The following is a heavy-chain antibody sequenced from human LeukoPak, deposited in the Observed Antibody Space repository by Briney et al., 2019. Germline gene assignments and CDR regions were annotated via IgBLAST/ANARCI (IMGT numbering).Heavy chain of an antibody. D-gene: IGHD3-16*01. CDR1: GYTFTSYG. J-gene: IGHJ6*02. CDR3: AREIGMGAFDYYYYGMDV. Sequence: ASVKVSCKASGYTFTSYGISWVRQAPGQGLEWMGWISAYNSNTNYAQKLQGRVTMTTDTSTSTAYMELRSLRSDDTAVYYCAREIGMGAFDYYYYGMDVWGQGTTVTVSS. CDR2: ISAYNSNT. V-gene: IGHV1-18*01.